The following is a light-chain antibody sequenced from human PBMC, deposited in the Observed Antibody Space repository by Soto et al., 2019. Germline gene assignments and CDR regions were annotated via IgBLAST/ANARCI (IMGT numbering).Light chain of an antibody. Sequence: DIQMTQSPSSVCASVGDRFTITFRASQGISSWLAWYQKKPGQAPKLLIYAASSLQSGVPSRLRGSGYGTDLTITISSMKPEDFATYYCQQANSFTITFGHGTRLEIK. CDR2: AAS. J-gene: IGKJ5*01. CDR1: QGISSW. V-gene: IGKV1-12*01. CDR3: QQANSFTIT.